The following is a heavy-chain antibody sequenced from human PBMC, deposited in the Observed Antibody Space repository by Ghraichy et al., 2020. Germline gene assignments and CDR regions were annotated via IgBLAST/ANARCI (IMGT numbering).Heavy chain of an antibody. CDR3: TTDPVGSEGIVVVPAAIRFDY. CDR2: IKSKTDGGTT. CDR1: GFTFSNAW. D-gene: IGHD2-2*02. Sequence: GGSLRLSCAASGFTFSNAWMSWVRQAPGKGLEWVGRIKSKTDGGTTDYAAPVKGRFTISRDDSKNTLYLQMNSLKTEDTAVYYCTTDPVGSEGIVVVPAAIRFDYWGQGTLVTVSS. V-gene: IGHV3-15*01. J-gene: IGHJ4*02.